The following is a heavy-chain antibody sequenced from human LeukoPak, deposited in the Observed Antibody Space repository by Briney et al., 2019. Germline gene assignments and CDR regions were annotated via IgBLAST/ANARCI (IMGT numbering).Heavy chain of an antibody. Sequence: ASVKVSCKASGHTFTGYYMHWVRPAPGQGLEWMGWINANTGGTSYAQKFQARVTMTRDTSISTAYMELSSLRSDDTAVSYCARQPPMSRVFDYWGQGTLVTVSS. V-gene: IGHV1-2*02. D-gene: IGHD3-10*02. J-gene: IGHJ4*02. CDR3: ARQPPMSRVFDY. CDR2: INANTGGT. CDR1: GHTFTGYY.